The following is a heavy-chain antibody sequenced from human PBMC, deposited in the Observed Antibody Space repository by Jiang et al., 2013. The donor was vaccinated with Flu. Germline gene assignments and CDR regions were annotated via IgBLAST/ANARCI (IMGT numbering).Heavy chain of an antibody. J-gene: IGHJ5*02. CDR2: ISYDGSNK. D-gene: IGHD2-2*02. V-gene: IGHV3-30-3*01. CDR3: ARDWVPAAIFRWFDP. Sequence: VQLLESGGGVVRPGRSLRLSCAASGFTFSSYAMHWVRQAPGKGLEWVAVISYDGSNKYYADSVKGRFTISRDNSKNTLYLQMNSLRAEDTAVYYCARDWVPAAIFRWFDPWAREPWSPSPQ. CDR1: GFTFSSYA.